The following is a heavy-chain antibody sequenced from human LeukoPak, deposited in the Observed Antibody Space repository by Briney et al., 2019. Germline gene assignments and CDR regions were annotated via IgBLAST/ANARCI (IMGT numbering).Heavy chain of an antibody. CDR1: GGPISRGGYS. D-gene: IGHD3-10*01. CDR2: IYHSGST. J-gene: IGHJ5*02. CDR3: ARTKSYYGSGKHWFDP. Sequence: SQTLSLTCAVSGGPISRGGYSWSWIRQPPGKGLGWIGYIYHSGSTYYNPSLKSRVTISVDTSKNQFSLKLSSVTAADTAVYYCARTKSYYGSGKHWFDPWGQGTLVTVSS. V-gene: IGHV4-30-2*01.